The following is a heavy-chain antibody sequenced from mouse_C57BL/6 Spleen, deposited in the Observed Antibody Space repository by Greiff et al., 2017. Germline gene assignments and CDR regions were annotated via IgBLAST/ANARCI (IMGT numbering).Heavy chain of an antibody. CDR2: IDPENGDT. D-gene: IGHD1-1*02. CDR1: GFNIKDDY. V-gene: IGHV14-4*01. Sequence: EVQLQESGAELVRPGASVKLSCTASGFNIKDDYMHWVKQRPEQGLEWIGWIDPENGDTEYASKFQGKATITADTSSNTAYLQLSSLTSEDTAVYYCTTGYGAMDYWGQGTSVTVSS. CDR3: TTGYGAMDY. J-gene: IGHJ4*01.